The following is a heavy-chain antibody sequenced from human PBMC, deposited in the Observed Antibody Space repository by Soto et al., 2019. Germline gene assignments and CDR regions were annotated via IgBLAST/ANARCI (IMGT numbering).Heavy chain of an antibody. V-gene: IGHV1-18*04. CDR1: GYTFTSYG. CDR3: ARDQAMVTFFDY. CDR2: ISAYNGNT. D-gene: IGHD5-18*01. Sequence: ASVKVSCKASGYTFTSYGISWVRQAPGQGLERMGWISAYNGNTNYAQKLQGRVTMTTDTSTSTAYMGLRSLRSDDTAVYYCARDQAMVTFFDYWGQGILVTVSS. J-gene: IGHJ4*02.